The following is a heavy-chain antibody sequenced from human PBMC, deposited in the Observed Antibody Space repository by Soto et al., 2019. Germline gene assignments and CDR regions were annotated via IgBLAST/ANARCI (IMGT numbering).Heavy chain of an antibody. CDR3: ARGKRRYYYDSCGYPCFDY. CDR1: GGSISSYY. V-gene: IGHV4-59*01. Sequence: SETLSLTCTVSGGSISSYYWSWIRQPPGKGLEWIGYIYYSGSTNYNPSLKSRVTISVDTSKNQLSLKMSSVTAADTAVYYCARGKRRYYYDSCGYPCFDYWGQGTLVTVSS. CDR2: IYYSGST. J-gene: IGHJ4*02. D-gene: IGHD3-22*01.